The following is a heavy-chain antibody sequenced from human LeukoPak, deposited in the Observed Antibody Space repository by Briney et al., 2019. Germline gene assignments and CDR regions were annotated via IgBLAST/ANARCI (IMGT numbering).Heavy chain of an antibody. J-gene: IGHJ4*02. D-gene: IGHD1-14*01. V-gene: IGHV3-7*05. Sequence: GGSLRLSCAASGFTFSTYWMTWVRQAPGKALEWVASIKKDGSEIYYLDSVKGRFIVSRDNAQSSLTLQMNSLRAEDTAVYYCARARVNLDYWGQGTLVTVSS. CDR2: IKKDGSEI. CDR3: ARARVNLDY. CDR1: GFTFSTYW.